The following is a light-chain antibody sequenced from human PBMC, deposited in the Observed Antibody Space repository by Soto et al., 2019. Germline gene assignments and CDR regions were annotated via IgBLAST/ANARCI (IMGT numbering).Light chain of an antibody. J-gene: IGKJ5*01. V-gene: IGKV1-39*01. CDR3: HQSYDIPT. CDR1: QYIGNY. Sequence: IQLTQSPPSLSASVGDTITITCRATQYIGNYLNWYQVKPGQAPKLLIYSASSLQSGVPSRFSGSGSGTDFTLTVSSLQPEDFATYYCHQSYDIPTFGQGTRWRL. CDR2: SAS.